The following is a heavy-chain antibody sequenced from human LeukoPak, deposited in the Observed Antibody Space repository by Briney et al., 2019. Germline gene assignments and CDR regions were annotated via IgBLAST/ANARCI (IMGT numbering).Heavy chain of an antibody. D-gene: IGHD2-15*01. V-gene: IGHV1-2*06. CDR2: INPNSGGT. Sequence: ASVKVSCKASGYTFTGYYMHWVRQAPGQGLEWVGRINPNSGGTNYAQKFQGRVTMTRDTSISTAYMELSRLRSDDTAVYYCARDPPRIVVVVAATNYYGMDVWGQGTTVTVSS. CDR1: GYTFTGYY. J-gene: IGHJ6*02. CDR3: ARDPPRIVVVVAATNYYGMDV.